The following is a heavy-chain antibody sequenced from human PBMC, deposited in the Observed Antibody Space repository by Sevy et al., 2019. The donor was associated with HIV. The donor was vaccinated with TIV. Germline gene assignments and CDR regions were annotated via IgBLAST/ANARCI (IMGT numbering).Heavy chain of an antibody. CDR1: GFNFASYW. V-gene: IGHV3-74*01. D-gene: IGHD3-10*01. CDR2: INSDGTTT. Sequence: GGSLRLSCAASGFNFASYWMHWVRQSPGKGLVWVSRINSDGTTTKYADSVRGRFTMSRDNAKSTLFLQINSLRPEDTAVYYCARGGILYFGAIDNWGQGTLVIVSS. J-gene: IGHJ4*02. CDR3: ARGGILYFGAIDN.